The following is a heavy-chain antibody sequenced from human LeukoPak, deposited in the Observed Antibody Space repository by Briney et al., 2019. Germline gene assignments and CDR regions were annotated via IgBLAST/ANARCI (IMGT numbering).Heavy chain of an antibody. CDR1: GFSLRTSGMR. CDR3: ARMGSGNYVFDI. Sequence: SGPTLVNPTQTLTLTCTFSGFSLRTSGMRVSWIRQPPGKALEWLARIDWDDDKFYDTSLKTRLTISKDTSKNQVVLTMTNMDPVDTAMYYCARMGSGNYVFDIWGQGTMVTVSS. CDR2: IDWDDDK. V-gene: IGHV2-70*04. J-gene: IGHJ3*02. D-gene: IGHD3-10*01.